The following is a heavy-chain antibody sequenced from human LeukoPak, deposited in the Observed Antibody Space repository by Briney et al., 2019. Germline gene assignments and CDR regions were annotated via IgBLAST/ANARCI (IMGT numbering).Heavy chain of an antibody. Sequence: PSETLPLTCTVSGGPITNHYWSWIRQPPGKGLEWIGHMYYNGDTNYNPSLKSRVTISLDKSKNQFSLKLTSVTAADTAVYYCARDQAYGGEDLFDSWGQGILVTVSS. CDR2: MYYNGDT. J-gene: IGHJ5*01. D-gene: IGHD3-16*01. CDR3: ARDQAYGGEDLFDS. CDR1: GGPITNHY. V-gene: IGHV4-59*11.